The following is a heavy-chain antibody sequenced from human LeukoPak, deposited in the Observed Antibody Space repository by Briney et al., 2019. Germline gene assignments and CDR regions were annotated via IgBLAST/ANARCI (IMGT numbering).Heavy chain of an antibody. Sequence: GSSVKVSCKASGYTFTYRYLHWVRQVPGQALEWMGWITPFNGNTNYAQKFQDRVTITRDRSMSTAYMELSSLRSEDTAMYYCATTPDNTAHPYYMDVWGKGTTVTVSS. CDR1: GYTFTYRY. J-gene: IGHJ6*03. CDR3: ATTPDNTAHPYYMDV. D-gene: IGHD5-18*01. V-gene: IGHV1-45*02. CDR2: ITPFNGNT.